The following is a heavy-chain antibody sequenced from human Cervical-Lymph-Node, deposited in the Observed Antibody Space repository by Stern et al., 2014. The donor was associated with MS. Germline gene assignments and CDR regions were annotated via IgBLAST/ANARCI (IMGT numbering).Heavy chain of an antibody. D-gene: IGHD1-26*01. Sequence: VQLVQSGTEVKKSGESLKISCQGSGYSFSRYWLAWVRQMPGKGLEWMGVIYPGDSETRYSPAFQGQVTISADKSISVAYLQWNSLKASDTATYYCARHGWEQPTTHGMDVWGQGTTVIVSS. CDR2: IYPGDSET. V-gene: IGHV5-51*01. CDR1: GYSFSRYW. J-gene: IGHJ6*02. CDR3: ARHGWEQPTTHGMDV.